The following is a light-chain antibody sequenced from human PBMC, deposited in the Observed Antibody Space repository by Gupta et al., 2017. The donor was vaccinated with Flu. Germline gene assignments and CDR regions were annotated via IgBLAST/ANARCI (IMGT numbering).Light chain of an antibody. J-gene: IGLJ3*02. Sequence: QSVLPQPPSASGTPRQGVTFPCSGSSSNVGSNYVYWYQHLPGTAPKHLIYRNMQRPSGVPARFSGSKSGTSAALAISGRRYEDEADYYCAAWDDSLSGRVFGGGTKLTVL. CDR2: RNM. V-gene: IGLV1-47*01. CDR3: AAWDDSLSGRV. CDR1: SSNVGSNY.